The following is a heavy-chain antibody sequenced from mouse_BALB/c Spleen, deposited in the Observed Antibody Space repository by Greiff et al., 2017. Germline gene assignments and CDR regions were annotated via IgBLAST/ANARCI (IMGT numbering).Heavy chain of an antibody. V-gene: IGHV10-1*02. CDR2: IRSKSNNYAT. CDR3: VRRGVYAMDY. CDR1: GFTFNTYA. Sequence: EVKLQESGGGLVQPKGSLKLSCAASGFTFNTYAMNWVRQAPGKGLEWVARIRSKSNNYATYYADSVKDRFTISRDDSQSMLYLQMNNLKTEDTAMYYCVRRGVYAMDYWGQGTSVTVSS. J-gene: IGHJ4*01.